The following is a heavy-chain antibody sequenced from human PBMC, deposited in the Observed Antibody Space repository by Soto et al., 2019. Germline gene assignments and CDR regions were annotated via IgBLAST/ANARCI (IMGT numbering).Heavy chain of an antibody. CDR1: GGTFSSYA. Sequence: QVQLVQSGAEVKKPGSSVKVSCKASGGTFSSYAISWVRQAPGQGLEWMGGIIPIFGTANYAQKFQGRVTITADESTSTAYMELSSLRSEDTAVYYCARGTVNRQYGDYVYYYYGMDVWGQGTTVTVFS. CDR3: ARGTVNRQYGDYVYYYYGMDV. V-gene: IGHV1-69*01. CDR2: IIPIFGTA. J-gene: IGHJ6*02. D-gene: IGHD4-17*01.